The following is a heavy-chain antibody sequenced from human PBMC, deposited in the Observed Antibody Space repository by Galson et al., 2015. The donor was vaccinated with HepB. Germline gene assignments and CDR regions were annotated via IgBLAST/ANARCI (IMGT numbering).Heavy chain of an antibody. CDR1: GFSSTNYA. D-gene: IGHD1-26*01. CDR2: ISGSGAAT. V-gene: IGHV3-23*01. J-gene: IGHJ6*02. CDR3: AKDRKDTGNYYWAPRNYYFYGMDV. Sequence: SLRLSCAASGFSSTNYAMSWVRQAPGKGLEWLSAISGSGAATYYADSVKGRFTISRDNSKNIVYLQMSSLRVEDTARYYCAKDRKDTGNYYWAPRNYYFYGMDVWGQGTTVTVSS.